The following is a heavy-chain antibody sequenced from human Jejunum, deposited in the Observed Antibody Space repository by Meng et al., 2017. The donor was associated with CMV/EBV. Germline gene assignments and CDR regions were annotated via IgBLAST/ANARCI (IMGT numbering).Heavy chain of an antibody. CDR2: VYMSGST. J-gene: IGHJ4*02. Sequence: QGHLQGSGPGLVKPLETLSLTCTVSGGSISGYYWNWIRQPAGKGLEWIGRVYMSGSTNYNPSLRSRVAMSVDTSKTQFSLRLTSVTAADTAVYYCARDRMAAPGTFEYWGQGTLVTVSS. V-gene: IGHV4-4*07. CDR3: ARDRMAAPGTFEY. D-gene: IGHD6-13*01. CDR1: GGSISGYY.